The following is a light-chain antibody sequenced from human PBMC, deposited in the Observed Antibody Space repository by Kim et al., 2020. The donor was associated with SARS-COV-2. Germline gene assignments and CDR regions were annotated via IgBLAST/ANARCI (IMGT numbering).Light chain of an antibody. Sequence: SAAGGAGVTIACRASQGLSTFLNWYQQTPGKAPRLLIYDASSLQTGVPSRFSGSGSGTDFTLTISSLRREDFATYYCQQSQNIPRTFGQGTKLEI. V-gene: IGKV1-39*01. J-gene: IGKJ2*02. CDR1: QGLSTF. CDR3: QQSQNIPRT. CDR2: DAS.